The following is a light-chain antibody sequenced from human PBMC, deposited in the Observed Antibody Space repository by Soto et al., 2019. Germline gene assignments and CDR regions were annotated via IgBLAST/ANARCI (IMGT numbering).Light chain of an antibody. J-gene: IGKJ1*01. Sequence: DIQMTQSPSTLSASVGDRVTITCRASQSISSWLAWYQQKPGKAPKLLIYDASSLESGVPSRFSGSGSGTELTLTISSLQPDDFATYYCQQYNSYSPLFGQGTKVEIK. CDR2: DAS. CDR3: QQYNSYSPL. CDR1: QSISSW. V-gene: IGKV1-5*01.